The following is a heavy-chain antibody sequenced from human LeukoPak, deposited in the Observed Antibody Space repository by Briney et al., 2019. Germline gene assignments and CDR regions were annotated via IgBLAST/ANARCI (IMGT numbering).Heavy chain of an antibody. CDR1: GFTFSSFS. Sequence: PGGSLRLSCATSGFTFSSFSMNWVRQAPGKGLEWISYIKSDSSTIYYADSVKGRFTISRDNAKNSLYLQMNSLRAEDTAVYYCARVRDYVWGSYRYPYYYGMDVWGQGTTVTVSS. D-gene: IGHD3-16*02. V-gene: IGHV3-48*04. CDR3: ARVRDYVWGSYRYPYYYGMDV. CDR2: IKSDSSTI. J-gene: IGHJ6*02.